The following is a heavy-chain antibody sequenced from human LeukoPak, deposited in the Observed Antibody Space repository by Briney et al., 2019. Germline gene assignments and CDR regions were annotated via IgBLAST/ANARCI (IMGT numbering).Heavy chain of an antibody. J-gene: IGHJ6*04. V-gene: IGHV3-30*04. D-gene: IGHD6-19*01. CDR1: GCTFSSYA. CDR2: ISYDGSNK. Sequence: GRSLRLSCAASGCTFSSYAMHWVRQAPGKGLEWVAVISYDGSNKYYADSVKGRFTISRDNSKNTLYLQMNSLRAEDTAVYYCARDIAVARGYYYYGMDVWGKGTTVTVSS. CDR3: ARDIAVARGYYYYGMDV.